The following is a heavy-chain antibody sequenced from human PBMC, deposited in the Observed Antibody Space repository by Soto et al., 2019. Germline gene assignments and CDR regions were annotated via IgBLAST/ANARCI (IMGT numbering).Heavy chain of an antibody. Sequence: QVQLVESGGGVVQPGRSLRLSCVASGFTFSSYGMHWVRQAPGKGLEWVAVISYDGSNKYYADSVKGRFTISRDNSKNTLYLQMNSLRAEDTAVYYCAKDRGDIVATIHDDYWGQGTLVTVSS. CDR3: AKDRGDIVATIHDDY. J-gene: IGHJ4*02. V-gene: IGHV3-30*18. CDR1: GFTFSSYG. D-gene: IGHD5-12*01. CDR2: ISYDGSNK.